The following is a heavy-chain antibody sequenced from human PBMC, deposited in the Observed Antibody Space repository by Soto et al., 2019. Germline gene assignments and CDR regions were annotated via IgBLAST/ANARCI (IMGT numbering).Heavy chain of an antibody. V-gene: IGHV4-34*01. Sequence: PSETLSLTCAVYGGSFSGYYWSWIRQPPGKGLEWIGEINHSGTTNYNPSLKSRVTISVDTSKMQFSLKLSSVTAADTAVYYCERFLMAGDSSNYYYHWCQANLVTVS. D-gene: IGHD3-22*01. CDR3: ERFLMAGDSSNYYYH. CDR2: INHSGTT. CDR1: GGSFSGYY. J-gene: IGHJ4*02.